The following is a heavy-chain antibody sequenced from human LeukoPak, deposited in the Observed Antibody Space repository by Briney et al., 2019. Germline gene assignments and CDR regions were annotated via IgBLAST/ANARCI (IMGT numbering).Heavy chain of an antibody. Sequence: GGSLRLSRAASGFILNNYNMNWVSQAPGKGREWVSSISSSSTYIYYADSVKGRFTISRDNSKNTLYLQMNSLRAEDTAVYYCANPYGDYDFDYWGQGTLVTVPS. CDR1: GFILNNYN. CDR3: ANPYGDYDFDY. D-gene: IGHD4-17*01. J-gene: IGHJ4*02. CDR2: ISSSSTYI. V-gene: IGHV3-21*04.